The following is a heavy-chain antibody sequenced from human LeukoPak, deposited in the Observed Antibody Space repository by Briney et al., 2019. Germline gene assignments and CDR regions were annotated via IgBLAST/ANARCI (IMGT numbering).Heavy chain of an antibody. CDR2: ISSSSSYI. D-gene: IGHD2-15*01. CDR1: GFTFSSYS. Sequence: GGSLRLSCAASGFTFSSYSMNWVRQAPGKGLEWVSFISSSSSYIYYADSVKGRFTISRDNSKNTVYLQMNSLRAEDTAVYYCAKHGLPLVVISAPLDYWGQGTLVTVAS. J-gene: IGHJ4*02. CDR3: AKHGLPLVVISAPLDY. V-gene: IGHV3-21*01.